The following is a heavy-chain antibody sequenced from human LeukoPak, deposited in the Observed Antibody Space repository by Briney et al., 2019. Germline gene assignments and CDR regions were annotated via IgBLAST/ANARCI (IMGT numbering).Heavy chain of an antibody. Sequence: SETLSLTCAVYGGSFSGYYWSWIRQPPGKGLEWIGEINHSGSTNYNPSLKSRVTISVDTSKNQFSLKLSSVTAADTAVYYCATLRRGYVAARPGYYYYYMDVWGKGTTVTVSS. J-gene: IGHJ6*03. CDR1: GGSFSGYY. V-gene: IGHV4-34*01. CDR3: ATLRRGYVAARPGYYYYYMDV. D-gene: IGHD6-6*01. CDR2: INHSGST.